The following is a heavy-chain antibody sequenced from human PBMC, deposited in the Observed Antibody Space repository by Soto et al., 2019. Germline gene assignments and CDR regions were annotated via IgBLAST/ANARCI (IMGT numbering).Heavy chain of an antibody. V-gene: IGHV4-34*01. CDR2: INHSGST. CDR1: GGSFSGYY. Sequence: SETLSLTCAVYGGSFSGYYWSWIRQPPGKGLEWIGEINHSGSTNYNPSLKSRVTLSVDTSKNQFSLKLSSVTAADTAVYYCARDGERDSSGYYGRYFDYWGQGTLVTVS. CDR3: ARDGERDSSGYYGRYFDY. D-gene: IGHD3-22*01. J-gene: IGHJ4*02.